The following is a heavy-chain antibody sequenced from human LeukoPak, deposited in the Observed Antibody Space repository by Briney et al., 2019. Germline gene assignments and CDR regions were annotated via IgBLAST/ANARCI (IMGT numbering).Heavy chain of an antibody. CDR2: ISSSSSTI. Sequence: GGSLRLSCAASGFTFSSYSMNWVRQAPGKGLEWVSYISSSSSTIYYADSVKGRFTISRDNAKNSLYLTMKSLRAEDTAVYYCARVGSQWITSQSLCDWGQGTLVTVSS. V-gene: IGHV3-48*01. D-gene: IGHD1-14*01. CDR1: GFTFSSYS. J-gene: IGHJ4*02. CDR3: ARVGSQWITSQSLCD.